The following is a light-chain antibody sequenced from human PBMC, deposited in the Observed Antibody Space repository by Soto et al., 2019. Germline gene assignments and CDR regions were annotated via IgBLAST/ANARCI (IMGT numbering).Light chain of an antibody. CDR2: KAS. V-gene: IGKV1-5*03. J-gene: IGKJ2*01. CDR1: QSTSRW. CDR3: QQNNSYPYT. Sequence: DIQMTQSPSTLSASVGDRVTITCRASQSTSRWLAWYQQKPGKTPKVLIYKASSLESGVPSRFSGSGSGTEFTLTISSLQPDDFATYYCQQNNSYPYTFGQGTKLEIK.